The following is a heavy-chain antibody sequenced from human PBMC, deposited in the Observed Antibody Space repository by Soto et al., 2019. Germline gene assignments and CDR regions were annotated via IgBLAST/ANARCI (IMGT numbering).Heavy chain of an antibody. V-gene: IGHV4-34*01. CDR1: GGSVSGYY. Sequence: PSETLSLTCAVYGGSVSGYYCNCSRHPPLKGLEWIGEINHTGGTHYNPSLKSRVTMSVDTSKNQFSLRLSSVTAADTAIYYCATRITVFGLLIPPFDPWGQGTQVTVSS. CDR2: INHTGGT. J-gene: IGHJ5*02. D-gene: IGHD3-3*01. CDR3: ATRITVFGLLIPPFDP.